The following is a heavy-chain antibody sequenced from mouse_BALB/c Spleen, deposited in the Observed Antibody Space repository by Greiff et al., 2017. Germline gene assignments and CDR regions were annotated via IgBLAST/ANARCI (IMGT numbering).Heavy chain of an antibody. CDR1: GFTFSSFG. V-gene: IGHV5-17*02. CDR2: ISSGSSTI. Sequence: EVNLVESGGGLVQPGGSRKLSCAASGFTFSSFGMHWVRQAPEKGLEWVAYISSGSSTIYYADTVKGRFTISRDNPKNTLFLQMTSLRSEDTAMYYCARDYDYDGGFAYWGQGTLVTVSA. J-gene: IGHJ3*01. D-gene: IGHD2-4*01. CDR3: ARDYDYDGGFAY.